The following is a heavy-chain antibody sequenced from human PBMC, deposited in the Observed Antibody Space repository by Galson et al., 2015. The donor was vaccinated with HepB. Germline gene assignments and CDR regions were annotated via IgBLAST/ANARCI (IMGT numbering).Heavy chain of an antibody. Sequence: QSGAEVKKPGESLKISCKGSGYSFTSYWIGWVRQMPGKGLEWMGIIYPGDSDTRYSPSFQGQVTISADKSISTAYLQWSSLKASDTAMYYCARPKKGYSSSWYYFDYWGQGTLVTVSS. CDR2: IYPGDSDT. D-gene: IGHD6-13*01. CDR3: ARPKKGYSSSWYYFDY. J-gene: IGHJ4*02. CDR1: GYSFTSYW. V-gene: IGHV5-51*01.